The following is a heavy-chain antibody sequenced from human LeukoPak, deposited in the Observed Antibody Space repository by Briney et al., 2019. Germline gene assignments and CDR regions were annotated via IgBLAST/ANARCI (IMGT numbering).Heavy chain of an antibody. D-gene: IGHD6-19*01. CDR1: GGTFSSYA. CDR3: ARGIAVAGTRSVPFDY. J-gene: IGHJ4*02. Sequence: SVKVSCTASGGTFSSYAISWVRQAPGQGLEWMGGIIPIFGTATYAQKFQGRVTITADESTSTAYMELSSLRSEDTAVYYCARGIAVAGTRSVPFDYWGQGTLVTVSS. CDR2: IIPIFGTA. V-gene: IGHV1-69*13.